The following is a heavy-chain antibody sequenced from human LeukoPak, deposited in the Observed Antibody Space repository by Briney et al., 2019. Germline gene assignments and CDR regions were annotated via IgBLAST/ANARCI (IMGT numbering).Heavy chain of an antibody. J-gene: IGHJ5*02. Sequence: GGSLRLSCAASGFTFSSYWMSWVRQAPGKGLEWVANIKQDGSEKYYVDSVKGRFTISRDNAKNSLYLQMNSLRAEDTAVYYCARSRDEWFGAQRTGFDPWGQGTLVTVSS. CDR2: IKQDGSEK. CDR1: GFTFSSYW. CDR3: ARSRDEWFGAQRTGFDP. V-gene: IGHV3-7*01. D-gene: IGHD3-10*01.